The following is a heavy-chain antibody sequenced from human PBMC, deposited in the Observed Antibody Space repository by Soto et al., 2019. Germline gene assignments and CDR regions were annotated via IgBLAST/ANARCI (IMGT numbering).Heavy chain of an antibody. J-gene: IGHJ4*02. CDR2: IKQDGSDQ. Sequence: GGSLRLSCAASGFSFSSYWMSWVRQAPGKGLEWLANIKQDGSDQYYVDSVKGRFTISRNNVQNSLFLEMTSLRVEDTAVYYCARDFDYWGQGTRVTVSS. CDR3: ARDFDY. V-gene: IGHV3-7*01. CDR1: GFSFSSYW.